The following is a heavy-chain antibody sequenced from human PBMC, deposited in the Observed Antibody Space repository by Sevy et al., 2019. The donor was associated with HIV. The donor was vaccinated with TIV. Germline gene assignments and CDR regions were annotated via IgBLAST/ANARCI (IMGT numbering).Heavy chain of an antibody. CDR3: ANAYSGSYSHSYLYALDV. CDR1: GFSFSYYG. V-gene: IGHV3-30*18. D-gene: IGHD1-26*01. Sequence: GGSLRLSCIGSGFSFSYYGIHWVRQSPGKGLDWVALISHDGINEYYADSVKGRFTISRDNSKNTVYLEMNSLRNENTAIYFCANAYSGSYSHSYLYALDVWGQGTTVTVSS. CDR2: ISHDGINE. J-gene: IGHJ6*02.